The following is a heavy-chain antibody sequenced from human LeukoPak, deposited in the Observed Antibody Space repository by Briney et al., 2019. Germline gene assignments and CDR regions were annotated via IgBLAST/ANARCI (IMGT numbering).Heavy chain of an antibody. D-gene: IGHD3-3*01. CDR3: ARDKDYDFWSGYYYVDY. J-gene: IGHJ4*02. V-gene: IGHV3-30-3*01. Sequence: GGSLRLSCPAYGFTFSSYAMHWVRQAPRKGLEWVEVISYDGSNKYYADSVKGLFTISRDNSKNTLYLQMNSLRAEDTAVYYCARDKDYDFWSGYYYVDYWGQGTLVTVSS. CDR1: GFTFSSYA. CDR2: ISYDGSNK.